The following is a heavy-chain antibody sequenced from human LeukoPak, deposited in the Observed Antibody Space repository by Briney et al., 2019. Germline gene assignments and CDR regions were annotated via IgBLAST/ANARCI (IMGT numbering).Heavy chain of an antibody. D-gene: IGHD6-13*01. J-gene: IGHJ4*02. CDR3: AKDRDGSTWMDYFDS. CDR2: ISGSGGST. Sequence: SCKASGGTFSSYAMSWVRQAPGKGLEWVSAISGSGGSTYYADSVKGRFTISRDNSKNTLYMQMNSLRAEDTAVYYCAKDRDGSTWMDYFDSWGQGTLVTVSS. CDR1: GGTFSSYA. V-gene: IGHV3-23*01.